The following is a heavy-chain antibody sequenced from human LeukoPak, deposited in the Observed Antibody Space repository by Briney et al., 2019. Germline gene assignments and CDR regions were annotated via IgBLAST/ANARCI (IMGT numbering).Heavy chain of an antibody. V-gene: IGHV4-4*07. CDR2: IYTSGST. Sequence: SETLSLTCTVSGGSITSYYWTWLRQPAGKGLEWIGRIYTSGSTTYNPSLKTRVSISVDKSKNQFSLNLSSVTAADTAVYYCASGGNSWNNWFDPWGQGTLVTVSS. CDR1: GGSITSYY. CDR3: ASGGNSWNNWFDP. J-gene: IGHJ5*02. D-gene: IGHD6-13*01.